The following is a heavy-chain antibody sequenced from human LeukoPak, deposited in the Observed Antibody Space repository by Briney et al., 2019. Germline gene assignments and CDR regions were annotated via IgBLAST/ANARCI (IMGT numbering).Heavy chain of an antibody. Sequence: PSETLSLTCTVSGGSISSYYWSWIRQPPGKGLEWIGYIYYSGSTNYNPSLKSRVTISVDTSKNQFSLKLSSVTAADTAVYYCARQGGGYGYFDYWGQGTLVTVSS. CDR2: IYYSGST. CDR3: ARQGGGYGYFDY. CDR1: GGSISSYY. V-gene: IGHV4-59*08. J-gene: IGHJ4*02. D-gene: IGHD5-12*01.